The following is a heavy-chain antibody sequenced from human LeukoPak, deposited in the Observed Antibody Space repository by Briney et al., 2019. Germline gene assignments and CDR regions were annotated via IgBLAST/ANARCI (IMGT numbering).Heavy chain of an antibody. D-gene: IGHD5-12*01. Sequence: SETLSLTCTVSGGSISSSSYYWGWIRQPPGKGLEWIGSIYYSGSTYYNPSLKSRVTISVDTSKNQFSLKLSSVTAADTAVYYCARLYSGYGPRDYWGQGTLVTVSS. CDR3: ARLYSGYGPRDY. V-gene: IGHV4-39*07. J-gene: IGHJ4*02. CDR2: IYYSGST. CDR1: GGSISSSSYY.